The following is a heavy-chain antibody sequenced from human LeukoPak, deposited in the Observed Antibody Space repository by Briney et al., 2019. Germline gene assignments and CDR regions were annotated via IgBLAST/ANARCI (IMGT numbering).Heavy chain of an antibody. V-gene: IGHV4-38-2*02. Sequence: SETLSLTCTVSGYSISSGYYWGWIRQPPGKGLEWIGSIYHSGSTYYNPSLKSRVTISVDTSKNQFSLKLSSVTAADTAVYYCAREPPAGYSSSWYIDYWGQGTLVTVSS. CDR1: GYSISSGYY. J-gene: IGHJ4*02. D-gene: IGHD6-13*01. CDR2: IYHSGST. CDR3: AREPPAGYSSSWYIDY.